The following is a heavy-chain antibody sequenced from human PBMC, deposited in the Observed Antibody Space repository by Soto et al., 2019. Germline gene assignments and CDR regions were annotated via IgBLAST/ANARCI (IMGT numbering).Heavy chain of an antibody. CDR1: GFTFSSSE. Sequence: EVQQVESGGGLVQPGGSLRLSCAASGFTFSSSEMYWVRQAPGKGLEWISYIHPGGQTIFYAESVKGRFTISRDNAKHSVYLQMNSLRAEDTAVYYCARRGSRWGRGTKVTVSS. CDR3: ARRGSR. D-gene: IGHD2-15*01. J-gene: IGHJ3*01. V-gene: IGHV3-48*03. CDR2: IHPGGQTI.